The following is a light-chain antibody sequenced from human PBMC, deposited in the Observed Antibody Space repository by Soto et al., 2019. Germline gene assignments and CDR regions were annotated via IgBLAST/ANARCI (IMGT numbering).Light chain of an antibody. CDR3: QKYNSAPQT. V-gene: IGKV1-27*01. J-gene: IGKJ3*01. CDR1: QGIGNY. Sequence: DIQMTQSPSSLSASVGDRVTITCRASQGIGNYLAWYQQKPGKVPKLLMYGASTLQSGVPSRFSGSGSGTEFTLIISSLQPEDVATYYCQKYNSAPQTFGPGTRWIS. CDR2: GAS.